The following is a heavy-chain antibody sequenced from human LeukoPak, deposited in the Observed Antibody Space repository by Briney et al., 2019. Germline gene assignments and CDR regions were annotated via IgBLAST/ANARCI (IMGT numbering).Heavy chain of an antibody. CDR2: IYYSGST. V-gene: IGHV4-39*01. J-gene: IGHJ4*02. CDR1: GGSISSSSHY. CDR3: ARLYYDSSGHYQICYFDY. D-gene: IGHD3-22*01. Sequence: SETLSLTCTVSGGSISSSSHYWGWIRQPPGKGLEWIGSIYYSGSTYYNPSLKSRVTISVDTSKNQFSLNLSSVTAADTAVYDCARLYYDSSGHYQICYFDYWGQGTLVTVSS.